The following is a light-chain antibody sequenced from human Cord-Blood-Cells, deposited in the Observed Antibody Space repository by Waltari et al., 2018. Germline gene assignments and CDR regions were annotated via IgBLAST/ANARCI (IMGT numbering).Light chain of an antibody. CDR3: CSYAGSYTYV. CDR2: DVS. CDR1: SSDVGGYHY. V-gene: IGLV2-11*01. J-gene: IGLJ1*01. Sequence: QSALTQPRSMSGSPGQSVTISCTGTSSDVGGYHYVSWYQQHPGKAPKLMIYDVSKRPSGVPDRFSGSKSGNTASLTISGLQAEDEADYYCCSYAGSYTYVFGTGTKVTVL.